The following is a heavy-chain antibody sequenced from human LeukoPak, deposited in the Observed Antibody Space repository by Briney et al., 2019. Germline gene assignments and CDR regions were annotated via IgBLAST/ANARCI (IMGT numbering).Heavy chain of an antibody. J-gene: IGHJ3*02. CDR1: GGSISSSSYY. CDR2: IYYSGST. D-gene: IGHD1-26*01. CDR3: ATTTSGGDAFDI. V-gene: IGHV4-39*07. Sequence: SETLSLTCTVSGGSISSSSYYWGWIRQPPGKGLEWIGSIYYSGSTKYNPSLKSRVTISVDTSNNQFSLNLRPVTAADTAVYYCATTTSGGDAFDIWGQGTMVTVSS.